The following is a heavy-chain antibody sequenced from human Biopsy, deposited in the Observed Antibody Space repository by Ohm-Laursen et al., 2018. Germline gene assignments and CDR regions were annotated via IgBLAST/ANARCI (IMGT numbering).Heavy chain of an antibody. Sequence: GTLSLTCTLSGDSISRSYWSWIRQSPGKGLEWVGHIFDRGTTNYNPSLKSRVTMSVDTSKKQFSLRMTSVTAADTAVYYCARDRDRRGWFDPWGQGTLVTVSS. J-gene: IGHJ5*02. D-gene: IGHD1-14*01. CDR2: IFDRGTT. V-gene: IGHV4-59*12. CDR1: GDSISRSY. CDR3: ARDRDRRGWFDP.